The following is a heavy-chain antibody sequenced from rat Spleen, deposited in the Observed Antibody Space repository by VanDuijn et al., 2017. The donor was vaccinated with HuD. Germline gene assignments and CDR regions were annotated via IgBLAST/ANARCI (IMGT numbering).Heavy chain of an antibody. CDR1: GFTFSRYW. V-gene: IGHV5-58*01. CDR2: ISTDGGTT. J-gene: IGHJ2*01. CDR3: AVAGYGY. Sequence: EVQLAETGGGLVQPGRSLKLSCVASGFTFSRYWMYWVRQAPGKGLEWVSSISTDGGTTYYPDPVKGRFTIPRDNAENTVYLQMDSLRSEDTATYYCAVAGYGYWGQGVMITVSS. D-gene: IGHD4-3*01.